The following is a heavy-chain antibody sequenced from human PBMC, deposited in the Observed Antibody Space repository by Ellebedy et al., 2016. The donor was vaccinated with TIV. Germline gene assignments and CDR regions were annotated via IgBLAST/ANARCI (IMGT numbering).Heavy chain of an antibody. CDR3: ARDPGGGGDFGDNWFDP. D-gene: IGHD2-21*01. V-gene: IGHV3-66*01. CDR1: GIIVSDHF. Sequence: PGGSLRLSCEASGIIVSDHFMNWVRQAPGKGLEWVSVLYPDAKTNYTDSVNGRFIVSRDSSKNTLYLQMNSLPAEDTAVYYCARDPGGGGDFGDNWFDPWGQGTLVTVSS. CDR2: LYPDAKT. J-gene: IGHJ5*02.